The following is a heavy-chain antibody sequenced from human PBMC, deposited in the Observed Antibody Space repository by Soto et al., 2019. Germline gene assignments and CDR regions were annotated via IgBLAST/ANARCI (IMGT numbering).Heavy chain of an antibody. CDR2: ISFDGRNK. D-gene: IGHD3-16*01. CDR1: GFTFSDYA. CDR3: GKERRFAKGSNLGFDY. Sequence: QVHLVESGGGVVQPGRSLRLSCAASGFTFSDYAMHWVRQAPGKGLEWVAFISFDGRNKYYADSVKDRFTISRDNSKNTLYVQMNRQRAEDIAVYYCGKERRFAKGSNLGFDYWGQGTLVTVSS. J-gene: IGHJ4*02. V-gene: IGHV3-30*04.